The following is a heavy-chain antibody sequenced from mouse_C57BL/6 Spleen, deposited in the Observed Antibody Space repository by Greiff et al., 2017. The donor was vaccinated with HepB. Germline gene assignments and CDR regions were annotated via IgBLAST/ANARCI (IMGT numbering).Heavy chain of an antibody. J-gene: IGHJ3*01. D-gene: IGHD2-3*01. Sequence: QVQLKEPGAELVKPGASVKLSCKASGYTFTSYWMHWVKQRPGQGLEWIGMIHPNSGSTNYNEKFKSKATLTVDKSSSTAYMQLSSLTSEDSAVYYCARLGDGFAWFAYWGQGTLVTVSA. CDR2: IHPNSGST. V-gene: IGHV1-64*01. CDR3: ARLGDGFAWFAY. CDR1: GYTFTSYW.